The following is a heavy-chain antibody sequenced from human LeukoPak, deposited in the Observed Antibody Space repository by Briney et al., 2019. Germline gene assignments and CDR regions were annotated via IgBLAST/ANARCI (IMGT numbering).Heavy chain of an antibody. J-gene: IGHJ5*02. CDR3: ARGGRIYCSSTSCYPTVNWFDP. V-gene: IGHV4-39*07. CDR1: GGSISSSSYY. Sequence: SETLSLTCTVSGGSISSSSYYWSWIRQPPGKGLEWIGEINHSGSTNYNPSLKSRVTISVDTSKNQFSLKLSSVTAADTAVYYCARGGRIYCSSTSCYPTVNWFDPWGQGTLVTVSS. CDR2: INHSGST. D-gene: IGHD2-2*01.